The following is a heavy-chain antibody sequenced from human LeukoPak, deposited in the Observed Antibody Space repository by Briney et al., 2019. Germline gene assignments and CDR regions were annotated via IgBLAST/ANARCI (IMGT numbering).Heavy chain of an antibody. Sequence: PGGSLRLSCAASGFTFDDYAMHWVRQAPGKGLEWVSGISWNSGSIGYADSVKGRFTISRDNAKNSLYLQMNSLRAGDTALYYCAKDMSKDCSGGSCYSPFDIWGQGTMVTVSS. J-gene: IGHJ3*02. CDR3: AKDMSKDCSGGSCYSPFDI. CDR2: ISWNSGSI. D-gene: IGHD2-15*01. CDR1: GFTFDDYA. V-gene: IGHV3-9*01.